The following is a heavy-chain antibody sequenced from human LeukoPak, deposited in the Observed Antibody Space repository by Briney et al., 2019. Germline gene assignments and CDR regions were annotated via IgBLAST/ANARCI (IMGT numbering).Heavy chain of an antibody. CDR1: GYSISSGYY. CDR2: VSISGGT. Sequence: PSETLSLTCTVSGYSISSGYYWSWIRQPAGKELEWIGRVSISGGTNYNPSLRSRVTISVDTSKNQFSLILSSVTAADTAMYFCARLRNVVLFDYWGQGTLVTVSS. D-gene: IGHD2-15*01. CDR3: ARLRNVVLFDY. J-gene: IGHJ4*02. V-gene: IGHV4-38-2*02.